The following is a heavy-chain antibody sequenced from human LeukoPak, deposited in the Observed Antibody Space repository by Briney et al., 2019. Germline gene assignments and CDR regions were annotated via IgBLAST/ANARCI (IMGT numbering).Heavy chain of an antibody. V-gene: IGHV4-39*07. CDR2: IYYSGST. D-gene: IGHD3-10*01. CDR3: ASTPWSGHDY. Sequence: PSETLSFTCTVSGGSISSSSYYWGWIRQPPGKGLEWIGSIYYSGSTYYNPSLKSRVTISVDTSKNQFSLKLSSVTAADTAVYYCASTPWSGHDYWGQGTLVTVSS. CDR1: GGSISSSSYY. J-gene: IGHJ4*02.